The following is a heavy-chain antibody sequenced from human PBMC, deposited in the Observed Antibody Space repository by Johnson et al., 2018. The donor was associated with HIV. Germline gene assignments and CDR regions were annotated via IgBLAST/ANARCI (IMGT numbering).Heavy chain of an antibody. CDR2: IKQDGSEK. CDR1: GFTFSSYW. Sequence: VQLVESGGGLVQPGGSLRLSCAASGFTFSSYWMSWVRQAPGKGLEWVANIKQDGSEKYYVDSVKGRFTISRDNAKNSLYLQMNSLRAEDTAVYYCARFGMGSSCDAFDIWGQGTMVTVSS. V-gene: IGHV3-7*01. D-gene: IGHD6-13*01. J-gene: IGHJ3*02. CDR3: ARFGMGSSCDAFDI.